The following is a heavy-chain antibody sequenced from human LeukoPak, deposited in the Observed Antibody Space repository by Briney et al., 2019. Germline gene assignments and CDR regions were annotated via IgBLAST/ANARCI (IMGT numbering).Heavy chain of an antibody. V-gene: IGHV3-30*18. Sequence: GGSLRLSCAASGFTFSSYGMHWVRQAPGKGLEWVAVISYDGSNKYYADSVKGRFTISRDNSKNTLYLQMNSLRAEDTAVYYCAKAEVYYFDYWGQEPWSPSPQ. CDR2: ISYDGSNK. CDR3: AKAEVYYFDY. CDR1: GFTFSSYG. J-gene: IGHJ4*01.